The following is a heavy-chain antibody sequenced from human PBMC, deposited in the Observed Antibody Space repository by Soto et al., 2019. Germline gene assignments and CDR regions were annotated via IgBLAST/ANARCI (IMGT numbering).Heavy chain of an antibody. CDR1: GFTVSSNY. V-gene: IGHV3-66*01. CDR3: AKGRSYYYYSGVDV. J-gene: IGHJ6*02. Sequence: PGGSLRLSCAASGFTVSSNYMSWVRRAPGKGLAWVSVIYSGGSTYYADSVKGRFNISRDNSRNTLYLQMNSLRAEDTALYYCAKGRSYYYYSGVDVWGQGTTVTVSS. CDR2: IYSGGST.